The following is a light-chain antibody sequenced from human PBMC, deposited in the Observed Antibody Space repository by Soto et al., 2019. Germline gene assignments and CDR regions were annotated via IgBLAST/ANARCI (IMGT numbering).Light chain of an antibody. CDR3: QQYGSSPPIT. CDR1: QNLSSSY. J-gene: IGKJ5*01. Sequence: EIVLTQSPGTLSLSPGERSTLSCSAIQNLSSSYLAWYQQKPGQAPRLLIYGASSRATGIPDRFSGSGSGTDFTLTISTLEPEDFAVYYCQQYGSSPPITFGQGTRLEI. V-gene: IGKV3-20*01. CDR2: GAS.